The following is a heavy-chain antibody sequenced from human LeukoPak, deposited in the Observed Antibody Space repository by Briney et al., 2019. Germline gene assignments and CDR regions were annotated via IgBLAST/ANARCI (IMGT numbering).Heavy chain of an antibody. CDR3: ARGGDNTAMGKKYYYYYYMDV. CDR2: IYYSGST. J-gene: IGHJ6*03. V-gene: IGHV4-39*07. Sequence: SSETLSLTCTVSGGSISSSSYYWGWIRQPPGKGLEWIGSIYYSGSTYYNPSLKSRVTISVDTSKNQFSLKLSSVTAADTAVYYCARGGDNTAMGKKYYYYYYMDVWGKGTTVTVSS. CDR1: GGSISSSSYY. D-gene: IGHD5-18*01.